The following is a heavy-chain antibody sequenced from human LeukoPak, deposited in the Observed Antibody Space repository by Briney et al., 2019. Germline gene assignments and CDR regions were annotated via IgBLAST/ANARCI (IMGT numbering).Heavy chain of an antibody. V-gene: IGHV4-34*01. D-gene: IGHD4-11*01. CDR1: GGSFSGYY. Sequence: PSENLSLTCAVYGGSFSGYYWSSLRQPPGKGLEWLGEINHSGSTNYNPFLKRRVNISVDTSKNQFSLKLSSVTAGDTAVYFCARAPGAPTVTTECDPWGQGTLVTVSS. CDR3: ARAPGAPTVTTECDP. J-gene: IGHJ5*02. CDR2: INHSGST.